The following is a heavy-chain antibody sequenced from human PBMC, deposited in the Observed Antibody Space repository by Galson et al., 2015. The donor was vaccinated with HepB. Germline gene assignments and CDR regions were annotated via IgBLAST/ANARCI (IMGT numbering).Heavy chain of an antibody. CDR2: TSGSGGST. CDR1: GFTFSSYA. CDR3: AKVGLRVSIVVVPAGGWFDP. D-gene: IGHD2-2*01. V-gene: IGHV3-23*01. Sequence: SLRLSCAASGFTFSSYAMSWVRQAPGKGLEWVSATSGSGGSTYYADSVKGRFTISRDNSKNTLYLQMNSLRAEDTAVYYCAKVGLRVSIVVVPAGGWFDPWGQGTLVTVSS. J-gene: IGHJ5*02.